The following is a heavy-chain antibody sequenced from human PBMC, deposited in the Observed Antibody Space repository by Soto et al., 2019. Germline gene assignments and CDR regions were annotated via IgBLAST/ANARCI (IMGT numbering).Heavy chain of an antibody. J-gene: IGHJ4*02. CDR2: IYYSGST. Sequence: SETLSLTCTVSGGSISSGDYYWSWIRQPPGKGLEWIGYIYYSGSTYYNPSLKSRVTISVDTSKNQFSLKLSSVTAADTAVYYCARETQDGYNSAPFDYWGQGTLVTVS. CDR1: GGSISSGDYY. CDR3: ARETQDGYNSAPFDY. V-gene: IGHV4-30-4*01. D-gene: IGHD5-12*01.